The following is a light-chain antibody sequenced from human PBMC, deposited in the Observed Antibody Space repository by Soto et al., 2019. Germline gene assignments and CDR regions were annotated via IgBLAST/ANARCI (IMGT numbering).Light chain of an antibody. CDR3: QHYSNWPPWT. CDR2: GAP. CDR1: QSVGSN. V-gene: IGKV3-15*01. J-gene: IGKJ1*01. Sequence: EIVMTQSPGTLSVSTGERATLSCRVSQSVGSNLAWYQQKAGQAPRLLIYGAPTRATGIPVRFTGSGSGTEFTLTISSLQSEDFAVYYCQHYSNWPPWTFGRGTKVDIK.